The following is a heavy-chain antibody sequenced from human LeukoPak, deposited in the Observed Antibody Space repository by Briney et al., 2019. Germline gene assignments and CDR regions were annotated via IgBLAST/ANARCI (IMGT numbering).Heavy chain of an antibody. CDR1: GGSISSYY. Sequence: SETLSLTCTVSGGSISSYYWSWIRQPPGKGREWIGYIFYSGRTNYNPSLKSRVTISVDTSKNQFSLKLSSVTAADTAVYYCARARRDLLAFDLWGQGTMVTVSS. CDR3: ARARRDLLAFDL. V-gene: IGHV4-59*01. CDR2: IFYSGRT. J-gene: IGHJ3*01. D-gene: IGHD1-26*01.